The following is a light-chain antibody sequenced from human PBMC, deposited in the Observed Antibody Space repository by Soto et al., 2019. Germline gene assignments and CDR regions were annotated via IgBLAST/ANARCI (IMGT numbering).Light chain of an antibody. J-gene: IGKJ4*01. CDR3: QQRSDWPLT. CDR2: DAS. V-gene: IGKV3-11*01. Sequence: EIVLTQSPATLSLSPGERATLSCRASQSVSSYLAGYQQKPGQAPRLLIYDASNRATGIPARFSGGGSGTDFTLTISSLEPEDFAVYYCQQRSDWPLTFGGGTKLEIK. CDR1: QSVSSY.